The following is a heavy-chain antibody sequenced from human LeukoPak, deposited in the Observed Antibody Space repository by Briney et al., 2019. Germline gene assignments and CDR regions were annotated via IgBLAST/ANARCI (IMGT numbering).Heavy chain of an antibody. J-gene: IGHJ4*02. CDR1: GYTFTDYY. CDR2: SNPNSGST. V-gene: IGHV1-2*02. D-gene: IGHD3-10*01. Sequence: ASVKVSCKASGYTFTDYYMHWVRQAPGQGLEWMGCSNPNSGSTQYAQKFQGRVTMTRDTSITTAYMELSSLTFDDTAVYYCARVKGGFGELSSFDYWGQGTLVTVSS. CDR3: ARVKGGFGELSSFDY.